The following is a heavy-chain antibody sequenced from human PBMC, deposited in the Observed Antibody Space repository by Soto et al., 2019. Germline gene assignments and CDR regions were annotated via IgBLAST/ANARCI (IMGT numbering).Heavy chain of an antibody. Sequence: SETLSLTCAVSGGSISSGGYSWSWIRQPPGKGLEWIGYIYHSGSTYYNPSLKSRVTMTTDTSTSTAYMELRSLRSDDTAVYYCARGRWLQSSAKVPFDYWGQGTLVTVSS. CDR1: GGSISSGGYS. V-gene: IGHV4-30-2*01. CDR3: ARGRWLQSSAKVPFDY. CDR2: IYHSGST. J-gene: IGHJ4*02. D-gene: IGHD5-12*01.